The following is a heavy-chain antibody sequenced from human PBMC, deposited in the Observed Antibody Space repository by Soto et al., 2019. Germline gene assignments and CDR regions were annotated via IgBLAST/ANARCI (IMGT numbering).Heavy chain of an antibody. D-gene: IGHD1-26*01. CDR2: IRYDGSNT. Sequence: PGGSLRLFCAASAVTFTGYGMHWVRQAPGKGLEWVAVIRYDGSNTYYADSVKGPSTIPRDNPNNMLYLQMNRLRADDTAIYYCARDGVGTTTYFGYFDYWGQGTLVTVSS. J-gene: IGHJ4*02. CDR3: ARDGVGTTTYFGYFDY. V-gene: IGHV3-33*01. CDR1: AVTFTGYG.